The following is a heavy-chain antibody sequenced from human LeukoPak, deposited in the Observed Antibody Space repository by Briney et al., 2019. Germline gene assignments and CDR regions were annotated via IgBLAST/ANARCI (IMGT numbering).Heavy chain of an antibody. J-gene: IGHJ4*02. CDR3: ARTAARRFAY. D-gene: IGHD6-6*01. V-gene: IGHV1-46*01. CDR2: INPTGGST. CDR1: GYTFPSYF. Sequence: GASEKVSCKASGYTFPSYFMHWVRQAPGQGLEWMGIINPTGGSTTYAQKFQGRVTMTRDTSTSTVYMELSSLRSDDTAVYYCARTAARRFAYWGQGTLVTVSS.